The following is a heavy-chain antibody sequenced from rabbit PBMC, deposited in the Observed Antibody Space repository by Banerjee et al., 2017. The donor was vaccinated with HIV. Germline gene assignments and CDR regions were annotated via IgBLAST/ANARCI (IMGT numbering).Heavy chain of an antibody. CDR3: ARGHYIFGYEAYTYTTYGMDL. J-gene: IGHJ3*01. CDR2: IDHGAANT. CDR1: GFSFSSSYY. V-gene: IGHV1S40*01. Sequence: QSLEESGGDLVKPGASLTLTCTASGFSFSSSYYMCWVRQAPGKGLEWIGCIDHGAANTYYASWAKGRFTISKTSSTTVTLQMTSLTAADTATYFCARGHYIFGYEAYTYTTYGMDLWGQGTLVTVS. D-gene: IGHD6-1*01.